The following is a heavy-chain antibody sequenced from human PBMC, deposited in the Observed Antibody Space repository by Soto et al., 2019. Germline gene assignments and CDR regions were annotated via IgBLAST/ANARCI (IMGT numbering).Heavy chain of an antibody. CDR2: IWYDGSNK. Sequence: GGSLRLSCAASGFTFSSYGMHWVRQAPGKGLEWVSVIWYDGSNKYYADSVKARFTISRDNSKNTLYLQMNSLGAEDTAEYYCANDRVKCPEGRYCGSSSCYLLDVWGQGTTVTVSS. CDR3: ANDRVKCPEGRYCGSSSCYLLDV. CDR1: GFTFSSYG. D-gene: IGHD2-2*01. V-gene: IGHV3-33*06. J-gene: IGHJ6*02.